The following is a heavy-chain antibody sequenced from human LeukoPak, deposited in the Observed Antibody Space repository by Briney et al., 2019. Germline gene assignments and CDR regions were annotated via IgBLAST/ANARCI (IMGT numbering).Heavy chain of an antibody. CDR1: EFTFSNYA. Sequence: GGSLRLSCAASEFTFSNYAMHWVRQAPGKGLEWVAVISYDGRNKDYADSVKGRFTISRDNSQNTLYLQMNSLRTEDSAVYSCARNGLLRGYHTWFDSWAREPWSPSPQ. V-gene: IGHV3-30*01. CDR3: ARNGLLRGYHTWFDS. J-gene: IGHJ5*01. CDR2: ISYDGRNK. D-gene: IGHD3-3*01.